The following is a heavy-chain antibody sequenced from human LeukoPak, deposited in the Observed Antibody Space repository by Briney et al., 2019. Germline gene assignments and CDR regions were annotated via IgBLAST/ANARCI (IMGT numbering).Heavy chain of an antibody. V-gene: IGHV4-4*02. CDR1: GGSISSSNW. D-gene: IGHD5-18*01. CDR2: IYHSGST. Sequence: SETLSLTCAVSGGSISSSNWWSWIRQPPGKGLEWIGEIYHSGSTNYNPSLESRVTISVDTSKNQFSLKLSSVTAADTAVHYCARVPTLRRYSYGPQGLWFDPWGQGTLVTVSS. J-gene: IGHJ5*02. CDR3: ARVPTLRRYSYGPQGLWFDP.